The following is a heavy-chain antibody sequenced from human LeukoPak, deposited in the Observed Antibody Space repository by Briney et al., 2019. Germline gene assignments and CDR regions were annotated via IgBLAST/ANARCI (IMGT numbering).Heavy chain of an antibody. D-gene: IGHD2-21*02. Sequence: GASVKVSCKASGYTFTSYYMHWVRQAPGQGPEWMGIINPSGGSTSYAQKFQGRVTMTRDTSTSTVYMELSSLRSEDTAVYYCARSRTPVRAYCGGDCYADAFDIWGQGTMVTVSS. CDR2: INPSGGST. CDR3: ARSRTPVRAYCGGDCYADAFDI. CDR1: GYTFTSYY. V-gene: IGHV1-46*01. J-gene: IGHJ3*02.